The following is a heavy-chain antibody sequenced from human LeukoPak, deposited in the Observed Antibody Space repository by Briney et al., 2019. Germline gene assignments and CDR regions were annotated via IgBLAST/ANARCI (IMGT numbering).Heavy chain of an antibody. CDR3: AKAPPSPPTLGPGDY. V-gene: IGHV3-30*09. D-gene: IGHD3-16*01. Sequence: GGSLRLSCAASGFTFSSYAMHWVRQAPGKGLEWVAVISYDGSNKYYADSVKGRFAISRDNSKNTLYLQMSSLRAEDTAVYYCAKAPPSPPTLGPGDYWGQGTLVTVSS. CDR1: GFTFSSYA. J-gene: IGHJ4*02. CDR2: ISYDGSNK.